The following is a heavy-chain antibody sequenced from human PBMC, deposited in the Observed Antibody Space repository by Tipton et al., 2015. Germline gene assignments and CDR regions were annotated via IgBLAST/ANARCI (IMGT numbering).Heavy chain of an antibody. Sequence: SLRLSCAASGFTFSSYWMSWVRQAPGKGLEWVASIKQDGSEKYYVDSVKGRFTISRDNAKNSLYLQMNSLRAEDTAVYYCATEVDFWSGYYGGIFDYWGQGTLITVSS. J-gene: IGHJ4*01. CDR1: GFTFSSYW. CDR3: ATEVDFWSGYYGGIFDY. CDR2: IKQDGSEK. D-gene: IGHD3-3*01. V-gene: IGHV3-7*01.